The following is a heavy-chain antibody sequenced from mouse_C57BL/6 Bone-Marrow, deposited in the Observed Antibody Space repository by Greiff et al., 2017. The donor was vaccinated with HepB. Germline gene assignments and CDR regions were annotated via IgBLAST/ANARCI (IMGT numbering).Heavy chain of an antibody. CDR3: ARSHCYSKPAVAY. CDR2: IHPNSGST. CDR1: GYTFTSYW. J-gene: IGHJ3*01. D-gene: IGHD2-5*01. V-gene: IGHV1-64*01. Sequence: QVQLQQPGAELVKPGASVKLSCKASGYTFTSYWMHWVKQRPGQGLEWIGMIHPNSGSTNYNEKFKSKATLTVDKSSSTAYMQLSSLTSEDSAVYYFARSHCYSKPAVAYWGQGTLVTVSA.